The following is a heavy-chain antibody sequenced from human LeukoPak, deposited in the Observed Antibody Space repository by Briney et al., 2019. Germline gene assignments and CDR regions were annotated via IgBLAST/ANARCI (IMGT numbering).Heavy chain of an antibody. Sequence: GSLRLSCAASGFTFSSYAMSWVRQAPGKGLEWVSAISGSGGSTYYADFVKGRFTISGDNSKNTLYLQMNSLRAEDTAVYYCAKGHVSSGWFFDYWGQGTLVTVSS. CDR2: ISGSGGST. CDR3: AKGHVSSGWFFDY. CDR1: GFTFSSYA. V-gene: IGHV3-23*01. D-gene: IGHD6-19*01. J-gene: IGHJ4*02.